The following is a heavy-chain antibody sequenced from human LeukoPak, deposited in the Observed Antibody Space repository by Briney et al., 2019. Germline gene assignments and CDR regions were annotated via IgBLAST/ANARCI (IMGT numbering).Heavy chain of an antibody. V-gene: IGHV3-30*02. CDR2: IRYDGSNK. Sequence: GGSLRLSCAASGFTFSSYGIHWVRQAPGKGLEWVAFIRYDGSNKYYADSVKGRFTISRDNSKNTLYLQMSSLRAEDTAMYYCAKDPCSSTRCSHFYYYYYMDVWGKGTTVTVSS. CDR3: AKDPCSSTRCSHFYYYYYMDV. D-gene: IGHD2-2*01. CDR1: GFTFSSYG. J-gene: IGHJ6*03.